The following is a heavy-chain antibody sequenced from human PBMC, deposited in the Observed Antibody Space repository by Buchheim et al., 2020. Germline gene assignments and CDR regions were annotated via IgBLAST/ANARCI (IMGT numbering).Heavy chain of an antibody. Sequence: QVQLVESGGGVVQPGRSLRLSCAASGFTFSSYGMHWVRQAPGKGLEWVAFIRYDGSNKYYADSVKGRFTISRDNSKNTPYLQMNSLRAEDTAVYYCAKLLLDYWGQGTL. V-gene: IGHV3-30*02. J-gene: IGHJ4*02. CDR2: IRYDGSNK. CDR1: GFTFSSYG. CDR3: AKLLLDY.